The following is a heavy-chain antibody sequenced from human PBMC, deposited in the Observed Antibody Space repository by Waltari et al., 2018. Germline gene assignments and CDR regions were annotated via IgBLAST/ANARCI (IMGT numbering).Heavy chain of an antibody. CDR3: ARAVEPDY. CDR1: GFTFTSYA. V-gene: IGHV3-23*04. D-gene: IGHD2-15*01. CDR2: ISDGGGNT. Sequence: EVQLVESGGGLVQPGGSLRLSCAASGFTFTSYAMSWVRQAPGKGREWVSAISDGGGNTYYADSIKGRFTISRDNSKNTLYLQMKSLRIEDTAVYHCARAVEPDYWGQGTLVTVSS. J-gene: IGHJ4*02.